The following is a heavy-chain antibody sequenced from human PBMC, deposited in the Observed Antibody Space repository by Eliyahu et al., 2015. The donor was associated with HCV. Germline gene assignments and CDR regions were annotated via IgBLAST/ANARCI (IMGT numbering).Heavy chain of an antibody. CDR3: AKGWSYGGYDDFHDD. Sequence: EVQLLESGGGLVQPGGSLXLSCAASGFXFSXYAMGWVRQAPGKGLEWVSGISYSGDSSYYADSVKGRFTISRDNSNNTLYLQMNALRAEDTAVYYCAKGWSYGGYDDFHDDWGQGTLVTVSS. CDR1: GFXFSXYA. CDR2: ISYSGDSS. D-gene: IGHD3-3*01. V-gene: IGHV3-23*01. J-gene: IGHJ4*02.